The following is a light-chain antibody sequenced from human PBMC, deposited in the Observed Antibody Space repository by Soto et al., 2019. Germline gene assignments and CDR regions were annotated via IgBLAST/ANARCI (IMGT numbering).Light chain of an antibody. CDR3: QLYGSSELT. J-gene: IGKJ4*01. Sequence: DIFLTKTTDTLSLARWERATLSCGASQSVSTDSLAWYQQRPGQAPRPLIYAASRRATGTPDRFSGSGSGTDFTLTISRLEPEDFAVYYCQLYGSSELTFGGGTKVDI. CDR1: QSVSTDS. CDR2: AAS. V-gene: IGKV3-20*01.